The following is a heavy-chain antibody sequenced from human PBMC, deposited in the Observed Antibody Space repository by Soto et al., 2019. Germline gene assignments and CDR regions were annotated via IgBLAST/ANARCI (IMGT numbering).Heavy chain of an antibody. CDR2: ISAYNGNT. D-gene: IGHD2-15*01. V-gene: IGHV1-18*01. CDR1: GYTFTSYG. Sequence: QVQLVQSGAEVKKPGASVKVSCKASGYTFTSYGISWVRQAPGQGLEWLGWISAYNGNTSYAQKLQGRVTMTTDTSTSTAYMELRSLRSAATAVYYCAGSGCSGGSCYSYYFDYWGQGTLVTVSS. J-gene: IGHJ4*02. CDR3: AGSGCSGGSCYSYYFDY.